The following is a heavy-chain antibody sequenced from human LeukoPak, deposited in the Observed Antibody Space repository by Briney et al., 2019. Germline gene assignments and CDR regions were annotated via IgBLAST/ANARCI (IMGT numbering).Heavy chain of an antibody. V-gene: IGHV3-23*01. D-gene: IGHD5-12*01. Sequence: GGSLRLSCAASEFTFSNYAMNWVRQAPGKGLEWVSGISGGGGSTYYADSVKGRFTISRDNSKNTLYLQMNSLRAEDTAVYYCAKDLADIVATITGYFDYWGQGTLVTVSS. CDR3: AKDLADIVATITGYFDY. CDR2: ISGGGGST. J-gene: IGHJ4*02. CDR1: EFTFSNYA.